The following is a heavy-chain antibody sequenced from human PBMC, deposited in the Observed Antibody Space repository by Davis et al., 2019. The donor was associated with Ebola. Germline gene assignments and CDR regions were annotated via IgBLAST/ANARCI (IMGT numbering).Heavy chain of an antibody. J-gene: IGHJ4*02. D-gene: IGHD5-18*01. Sequence: PGGSLRLSCAASGFTFDDYAMHWVRQAPGKGLEWVSGISWNSGSIGYADSVKGRFTISRDNAKNSLYLQMNSLRDEDTAVYYCARVGIQLWDPFDYWGQGTLVTVSS. CDR3: ARVGIQLWDPFDY. CDR1: GFTFDDYA. V-gene: IGHV3-9*01. CDR2: ISWNSGSI.